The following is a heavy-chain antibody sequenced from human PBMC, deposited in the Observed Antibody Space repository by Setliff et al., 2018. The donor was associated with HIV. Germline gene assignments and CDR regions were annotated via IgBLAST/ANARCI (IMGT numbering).Heavy chain of an antibody. CDR2: IIPVFGTP. J-gene: IGHJ4*02. V-gene: IGHV1-69*06. CDR3: ARSPDPYSGTTDY. D-gene: IGHD1-26*01. CDR1: GGTFSSDA. Sequence: VASVKVSCKAAGGTFSSDAFSWVRQAPGQGLEWMGRIIPVFGTPNYAQKFQGRVTITADKSTSTAYMELSSLRYDDTAIYYCARSPDPYSGTTDYWGQGTLVTVSS.